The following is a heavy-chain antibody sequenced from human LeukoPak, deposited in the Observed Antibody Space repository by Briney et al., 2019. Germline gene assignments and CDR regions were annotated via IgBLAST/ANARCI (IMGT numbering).Heavy chain of an antibody. CDR2: IFSGDST. Sequence: GGSLRLSCAASGFTFSNVWMSWVRQAPGKGLEWVSIIFSGDSTYYADSVKGRFTISRDNSKNTVYLQMNSLRAEDTAVYYCARVGAVAAADCWGQGTLVTVSS. D-gene: IGHD6-19*01. CDR3: ARVGAVAAADC. V-gene: IGHV3-66*01. CDR1: GFTFSNVW. J-gene: IGHJ4*02.